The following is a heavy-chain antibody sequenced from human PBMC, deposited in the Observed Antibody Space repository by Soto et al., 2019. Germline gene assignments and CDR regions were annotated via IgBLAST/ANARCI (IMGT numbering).Heavy chain of an antibody. CDR3: SEGARLAAPAVS. V-gene: IGHV1-46*01. CDR2: INPSGDSMPN. D-gene: IGHD6-13*01. Sequence: GQGLEWMGRINPSGDSMPNTYAPKFQGRVTMTRDTSTSSAYMELRSLRSDDTAVYYRSEGARLAAPAVSWGLVTLATVS. J-gene: IGHJ4*01.